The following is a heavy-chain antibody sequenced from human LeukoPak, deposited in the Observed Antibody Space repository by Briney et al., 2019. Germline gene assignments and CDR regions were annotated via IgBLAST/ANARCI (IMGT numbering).Heavy chain of an antibody. CDR1: GYTFTGYY. CDR3: ARDHSLGGRDFDY. J-gene: IGHJ4*02. Sequence: ASVKVSCKASGYTFTGYYMHWVRQAPGQGLEWMGRINPNSGGTNYAQKFQGWVTMTRDTSISTAYMELSRLRSDDTAVYYCARDHSLGGRDFDYWGQGTLVTVSS. V-gene: IGHV1-2*04. D-gene: IGHD7-27*01. CDR2: INPNSGGT.